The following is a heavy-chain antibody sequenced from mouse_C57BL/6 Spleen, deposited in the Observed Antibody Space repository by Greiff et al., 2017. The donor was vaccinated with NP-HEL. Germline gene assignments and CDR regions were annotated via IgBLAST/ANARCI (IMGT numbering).Heavy chain of an antibody. CDR3: ARGDYYGSSYLYYAMDY. D-gene: IGHD1-1*01. J-gene: IGHJ4*01. CDR2: INPSNGGT. V-gene: IGHV1-53*01. CDR1: GYTFTSYW. Sequence: QVQLQQPGTELVKPGASVKLSCKASGYTFTSYWMHWVKQRPGQGLEWIGNINPSNGGTNYNEKFKSKATLTVDKSSRTAYMQLSSLTSEDAAVYYCARGDYYGSSYLYYAMDYWGQGTSVTVSS.